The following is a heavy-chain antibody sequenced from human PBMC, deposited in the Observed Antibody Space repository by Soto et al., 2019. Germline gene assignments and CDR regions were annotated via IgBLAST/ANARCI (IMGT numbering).Heavy chain of an antibody. D-gene: IGHD2-2*01. Sequence: GGSLILYCSTSGFTSSRYWMSWVRQAPGKGLEWVANIKQDGSEKYYVDSVKGRFTISRDNAKNSLYLQMNSLRAEDTAVYYCARDRRTSSHAFDIWGQGTMVTVS. V-gene: IGHV3-7*05. J-gene: IGHJ3*02. CDR1: GFTSSRYW. CDR2: IKQDGSEK. CDR3: ARDRRTSSHAFDI.